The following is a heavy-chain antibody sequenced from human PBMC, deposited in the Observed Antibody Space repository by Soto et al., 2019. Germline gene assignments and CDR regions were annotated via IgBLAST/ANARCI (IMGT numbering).Heavy chain of an antibody. Sequence: QVQLVQSGAEVKKPGSSVKVSCKASGGTFSSYAISWVRQAPGQGLEWMGGIIPIFGTANYAQKFQGRVTITADKSKSTSYMERSSMRSVDKAVYYCARDSCSSTSCYLRPNDYGDYVFDYWGQGTLVTVSS. V-gene: IGHV1-69*06. D-gene: IGHD2-2*01. CDR1: GGTFSSYA. CDR2: IIPIFGTA. CDR3: ARDSCSSTSCYLRPNDYGDYVFDY. J-gene: IGHJ4*02.